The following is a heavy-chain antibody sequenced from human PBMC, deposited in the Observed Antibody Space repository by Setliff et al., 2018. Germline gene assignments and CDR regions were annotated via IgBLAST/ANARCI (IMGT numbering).Heavy chain of an antibody. CDR2: ITSSGITI. J-gene: IGHJ6*02. D-gene: IGHD3-3*01. V-gene: IGHV3-48*03. CDR1: GFTFSSYE. Sequence: GALRLSCAASGFTFSSYEMNWVRQAPGKGLEWVSYITSSGITIYYADSVKGRFTISRDNAKNSLYLQMNSLRAEDTAVYYCAKVNNRFWSGYYPYYYGMDVWGQGTTVTVSS. CDR3: AKVNNRFWSGYYPYYYGMDV.